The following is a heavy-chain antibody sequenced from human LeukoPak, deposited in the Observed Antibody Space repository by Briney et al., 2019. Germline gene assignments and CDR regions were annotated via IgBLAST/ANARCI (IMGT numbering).Heavy chain of an antibody. V-gene: IGHV3-21*01. CDR2: ISSSSSYI. Sequence: PGGSLRLSCAASGFTFSSYSVNWVRQAPGKGLEWVSSISSSSSYIYYADSVKGRFTISRDNAKNSLYLQMNSLRAEDTAVYYCARVDYDSSGYYVGFDYWGQGTLVTVSS. D-gene: IGHD3-22*01. CDR1: GFTFSSYS. J-gene: IGHJ4*02. CDR3: ARVDYDSSGYYVGFDY.